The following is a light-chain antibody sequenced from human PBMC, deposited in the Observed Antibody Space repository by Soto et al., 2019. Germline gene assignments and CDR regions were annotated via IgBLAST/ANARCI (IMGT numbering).Light chain of an antibody. CDR1: SSNIGSNT. CDR3: AAWDDSLVV. V-gene: IGLV1-44*01. CDR2: SNN. J-gene: IGLJ2*01. Sequence: SVLTQPPSASGTPGQRVTISCSGSSSNIGSNTVNWYQQLPGTAPKLLIYSNNQRPSGVPDRFSGSKSGTSASLAISGLQSEDEADYYCAAWDDSLVVFGGGTKLTVL.